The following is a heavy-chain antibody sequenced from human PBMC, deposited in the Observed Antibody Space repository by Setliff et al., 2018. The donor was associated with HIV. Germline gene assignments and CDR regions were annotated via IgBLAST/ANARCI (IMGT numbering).Heavy chain of an antibody. CDR1: GYTFTNYA. CDR2: INTETRNP. D-gene: IGHD1-26*01. CDR3: ARVGSYWSTFDY. J-gene: IGHJ4*02. V-gene: IGHV7-4-1*02. Sequence: ASVKVSCKASGYTFTNYAMHWVRQAPGQRLEWMGWINTETRNPMYAQAFKGRLVFSLDTSVSTAYLQINSLKAEDTAMYYCARVGSYWSTFDYWGQGALVTVSS.